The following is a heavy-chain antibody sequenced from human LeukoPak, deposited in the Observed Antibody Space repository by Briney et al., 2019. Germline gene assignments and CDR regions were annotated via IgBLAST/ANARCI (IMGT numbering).Heavy chain of an antibody. D-gene: IGHD3-3*01. CDR1: GGSISSHY. Sequence: SETLSLTCTVSGGSISSHYWSWIRQPPGKGLEWIGYIYYSGSTNYNPSLKSRVTISVDTSKNQFSLKLSSVTAADAAVYYCARQASTRTIFGVVSPPHNWFDPWGQGTLVTVSS. V-gene: IGHV4-59*11. J-gene: IGHJ5*02. CDR2: IYYSGST. CDR3: ARQASTRTIFGVVSPPHNWFDP.